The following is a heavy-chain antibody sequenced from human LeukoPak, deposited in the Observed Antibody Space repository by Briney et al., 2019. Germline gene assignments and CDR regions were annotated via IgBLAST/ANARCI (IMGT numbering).Heavy chain of an antibody. Sequence: ASVKVSCKASGYTFTSYYMHWVRQAPGQGLEWMGIINPSGGSTNYAQKFQGRVTITADESTSTAYMELSSLRSEDTAVYYCARAIILTGYYSPWGQGTLVTVSS. CDR3: ARAIILTGYYSP. D-gene: IGHD3-9*01. V-gene: IGHV1-46*01. CDR1: GYTFTSYY. J-gene: IGHJ5*02. CDR2: INPSGGST.